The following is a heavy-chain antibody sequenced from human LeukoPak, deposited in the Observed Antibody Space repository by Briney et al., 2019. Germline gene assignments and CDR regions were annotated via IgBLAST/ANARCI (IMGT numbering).Heavy chain of an antibody. V-gene: IGHV4-61*01. CDR1: GASVNYGTYF. CDR3: ARGTGWLTEN. J-gene: IGHJ4*02. Sequence: TETLSLTCSVSGASVNYGTYFLNWMRQPPGKGLEWIAYVDYNGGTNYNPSLKSRVTMSVDTSKNQFVLKMSSMTATDTAVYYCARGTGWLTENWGQGTLVTVSS. CDR2: VDYNGGT. D-gene: IGHD6-25*01.